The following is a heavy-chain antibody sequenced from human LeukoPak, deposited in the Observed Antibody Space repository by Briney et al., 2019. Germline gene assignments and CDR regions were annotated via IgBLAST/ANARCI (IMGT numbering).Heavy chain of an antibody. D-gene: IGHD3-10*01. Sequence: SETLSLTCTVSDGSISGYYWSWIRQPPGKGLVWIGYIYYSGSTNYNPSLKSRVTISVDTSKNQFSLKLSSVTAADTAVYYCARGRITMVRGVITQHFDYRGQGTLVTVSS. CDR3: ARGRITMVRGVITQHFDY. V-gene: IGHV4-59*01. CDR2: IYYSGST. CDR1: DGSISGYY. J-gene: IGHJ4*02.